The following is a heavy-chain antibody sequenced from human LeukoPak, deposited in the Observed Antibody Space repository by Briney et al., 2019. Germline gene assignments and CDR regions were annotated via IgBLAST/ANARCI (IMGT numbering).Heavy chain of an antibody. D-gene: IGHD3-3*01. V-gene: IGHV1-46*01. J-gene: IGHJ4*02. CDR2: INPSGGST. CDR1: GYTFTSYY. Sequence: ASVKVSCKASGYTFTSYYMHWVRQAPGQGLEWMGIINPSGGSTSYAQKFQGRVTMTRDTSTRTVYMELSSLRSEDTAVYYCARDFYDFWSGYRGPDYWGQGTLVTVSS. CDR3: ARDFYDFWSGYRGPDY.